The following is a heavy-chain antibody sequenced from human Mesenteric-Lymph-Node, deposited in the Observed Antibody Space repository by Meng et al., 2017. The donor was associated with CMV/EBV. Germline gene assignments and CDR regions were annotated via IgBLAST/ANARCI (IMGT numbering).Heavy chain of an antibody. Sequence: SETLSLTCTVSGASIKTYYWTWIRQPPGKRLEWIGYFYYSGSNNYNPSLNSRVTISLDTSRNQISLNLRSVTAADTAMYYCAGGRWSNFDYWGHGRLVTVSS. J-gene: IGHJ4*01. D-gene: IGHD4-23*01. CDR1: GASIKTYY. CDR2: FYYSGSN. CDR3: AGGRWSNFDY. V-gene: IGHV4-59*01.